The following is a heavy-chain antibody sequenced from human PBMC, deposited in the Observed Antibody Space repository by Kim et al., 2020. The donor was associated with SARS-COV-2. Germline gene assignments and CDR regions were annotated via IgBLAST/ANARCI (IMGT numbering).Heavy chain of an antibody. J-gene: IGHJ4*02. V-gene: IGHV3-15*01. CDR3: TTDVVEMATITDY. CDR1: GFTFSNAW. Sequence: GGSLRLSCAASGFTFSNAWMSWVRQAPGKGLECVGRIKSKTDGGTTDYAAPVKGRFTISRDDSKNTLYLQMNSLKTEDTAVYYCTTDVVEMATITDYWGQGTLVTVSS. D-gene: IGHD5-12*01. CDR2: IKSKTDGGTT.